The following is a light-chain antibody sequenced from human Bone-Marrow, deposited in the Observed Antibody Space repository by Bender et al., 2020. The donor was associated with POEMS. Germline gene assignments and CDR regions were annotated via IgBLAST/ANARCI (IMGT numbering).Light chain of an antibody. V-gene: IGLV1-44*01. CDR3: VAWDDTLNGWV. CDR1: SSNIGSNY. Sequence: HSLLTQPPSASRTPGQRVTISCSGSSSNIGSNYVYWYQQVPGTAPKLLIYNSDQRPSGVPDRFSGSMSGTSASLAISGLHSEDEADYYCVAWDDTLNGWVFGGGTKLTVL. CDR2: NSD. J-gene: IGLJ2*01.